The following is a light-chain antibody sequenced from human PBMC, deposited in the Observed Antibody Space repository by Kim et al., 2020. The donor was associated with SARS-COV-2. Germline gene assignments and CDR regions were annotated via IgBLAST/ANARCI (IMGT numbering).Light chain of an antibody. Sequence: EIVLTQSPDTLSLSPGERATLSCRASQSIGTYLAWYQQKPGQAPRLLIYGASSRATGIPDRFSGSGSGTDFTLTISRLEPEDFAVYCCQHYGSSLQNIFGPGTKVDIK. J-gene: IGKJ3*01. CDR2: GAS. CDR3: QHYGSSLQNI. V-gene: IGKV3-20*01. CDR1: QSIGTY.